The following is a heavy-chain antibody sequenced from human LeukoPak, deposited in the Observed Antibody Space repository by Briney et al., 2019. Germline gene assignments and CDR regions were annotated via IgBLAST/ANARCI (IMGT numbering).Heavy chain of an antibody. CDR1: GLTPSIDS. J-gene: IGHJ4*02. CDR2: IITISSYI. CDR3: EREKYYYDSSSFDY. Sequence: GRSRRLSCAPSGLTPSIDSMSWVRHAPGKGRGWVASIITISSYIYYADSVEGRFTIYRDNAENSLYLQINSLRAEDTAVYYCEREKYYYDSSSFDYWGQGTLVTVSS. V-gene: IGHV3-21*01. D-gene: IGHD3-22*01.